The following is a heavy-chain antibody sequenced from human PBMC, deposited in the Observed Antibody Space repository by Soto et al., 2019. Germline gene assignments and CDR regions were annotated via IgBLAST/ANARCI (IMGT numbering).Heavy chain of an antibody. D-gene: IGHD5-18*01. J-gene: IGHJ4*02. Sequence: GGSLRLSCAASGFTFSSYSMNWVRQAPGKGLEWVSYMSSTGSPIYYADSVKGRFTISRDNAENSLFLQMNSLGAEDTAMYYCARDELPYSYGSLPFFWGQGTLVTVSS. CDR2: MSSTGSPI. CDR1: GFTFSSYS. V-gene: IGHV3-48*01. CDR3: ARDELPYSYGSLPFF.